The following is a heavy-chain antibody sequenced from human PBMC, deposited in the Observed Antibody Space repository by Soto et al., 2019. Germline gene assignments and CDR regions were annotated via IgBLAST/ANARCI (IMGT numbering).Heavy chain of an antibody. CDR2: ISTYNGNK. D-gene: IGHD4-17*01. Sequence: QAQLVQSGAEVKEPGASVKVSCKASGYSFTTSGITWVRQAPGQGLEWMGWISTYNGNKNYAQKLQDRVTLTTDTSTSTAYMELRSLRSDDTAVYYCARRLYGDYDYWGQGTLVTVSS. CDR3: ARRLYGDYDY. V-gene: IGHV1-18*01. CDR1: GYSFTTSG. J-gene: IGHJ4*02.